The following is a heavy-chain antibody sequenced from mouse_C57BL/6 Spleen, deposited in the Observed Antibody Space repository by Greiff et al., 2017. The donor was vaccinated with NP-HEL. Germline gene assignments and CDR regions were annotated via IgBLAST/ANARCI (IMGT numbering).Heavy chain of an antibody. J-gene: IGHJ3*01. D-gene: IGHD2-1*01. CDR1: GYTFTSYW. Sequence: QVQLQQPGAELVMPGASVKLSCKASGYTFTSYWMHWVKQRPGQGLEWIGEIDPSDSYTNYNQKFKGKSTLTVDKSSSTAYMQLSSLTSEDSAVYYCARDGNYEFFAYWGQGTLVTVSA. CDR3: ARDGNYEFFAY. CDR2: IDPSDSYT. V-gene: IGHV1-69*01.